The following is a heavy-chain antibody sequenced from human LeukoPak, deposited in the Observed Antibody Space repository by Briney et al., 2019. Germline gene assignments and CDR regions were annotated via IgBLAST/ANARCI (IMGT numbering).Heavy chain of an antibody. J-gene: IGHJ5*02. CDR2: IYTGGST. V-gene: IGHV4-4*07. CDR3: ARDATAIFGVVITNWFDP. D-gene: IGHD3-3*01. CDR1: GGSISSYY. Sequence: SETLSLTCTVSGGSISSYYWSWIRQPAGKGLEWIGRIYTGGSTNYNPSLKSRVTMSVDTSKNQFSLKLSSVTAADTAVYYCARDATAIFGVVITNWFDPWGQGTLVTVSS.